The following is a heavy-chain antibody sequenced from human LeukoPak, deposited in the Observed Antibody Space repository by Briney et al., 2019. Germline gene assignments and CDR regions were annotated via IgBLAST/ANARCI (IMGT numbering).Heavy chain of an antibody. CDR2: IKQDGTDK. J-gene: IGHJ4*02. CDR3: ASQFRGAPFLFDY. Sequence: GGSLRLSCVASGFTFSNYWMTWVRQAPGKGLEWVAHIKQDGTDKYYADSVKGRFTISRDNAKNSLYLQMSSLRAEDTAVYYFASQFRGAPFLFDYWGQGTLVTVSS. CDR1: GFTFSNYW. V-gene: IGHV3-7*01. D-gene: IGHD3-10*01.